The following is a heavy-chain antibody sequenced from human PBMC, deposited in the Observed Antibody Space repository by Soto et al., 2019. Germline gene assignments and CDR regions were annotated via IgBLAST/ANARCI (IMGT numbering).Heavy chain of an antibody. CDR2: IYYSGST. Sequence: PSETLSLTCTVSGGSISSSSYYWGWIRQPPGKGLEWTGSIYYSGSTYYNPSLKSRVTISVDTSKNQFSLKLSSVTAADTAVYYCARHPTLLGYSSGWSIGNWFDPWGQGTLVTVSS. D-gene: IGHD6-19*01. V-gene: IGHV4-39*01. CDR3: ARHPTLLGYSSGWSIGNWFDP. J-gene: IGHJ5*02. CDR1: GGSISSSSYY.